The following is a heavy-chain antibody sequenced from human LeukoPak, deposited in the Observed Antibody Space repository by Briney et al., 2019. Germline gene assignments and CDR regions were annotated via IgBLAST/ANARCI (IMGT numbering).Heavy chain of an antibody. Sequence: GGSLRLSCAASGFDFSTYAINWVRQAPGKGLEWVSLISDSGDQTYYSEAVKGRFTISRDNTKNTLFLHLNNLRADDTAIYYCAKDAVSGQYSSATFDYWGQGTLVTVSS. D-gene: IGHD6-25*01. CDR1: GFDFSTYA. CDR2: ISDSGDQT. CDR3: AKDAVSGQYSSATFDY. J-gene: IGHJ4*02. V-gene: IGHV3-23*01.